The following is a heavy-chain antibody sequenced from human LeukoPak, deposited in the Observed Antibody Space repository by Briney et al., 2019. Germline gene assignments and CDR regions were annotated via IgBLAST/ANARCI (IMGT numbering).Heavy chain of an antibody. D-gene: IGHD6-6*01. V-gene: IGHV4-4*09. Sequence: PSETLSITCTVSGGSISSYYWSWIRQPPGKGLEWIGYIYTSGSTNYNPSLKSRVTISVDTSKNQFSLNLSSVTAADTAVYYCARGVRVGFSSYYCDYGGQGTLVTVSS. CDR3: ARGVRVGFSSYYCDY. CDR1: GGSISSYY. CDR2: IYTSGST. J-gene: IGHJ4*02.